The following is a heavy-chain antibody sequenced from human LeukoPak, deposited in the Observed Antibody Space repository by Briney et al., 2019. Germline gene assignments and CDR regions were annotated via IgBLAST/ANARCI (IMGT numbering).Heavy chain of an antibody. CDR2: IHYSGST. V-gene: IGHV4-59*01. CDR1: GGSISSYY. Sequence: PSETLSLTCTVSGGSISSYYWSWIRQPPGKGLKWIGYIHYSGSTNYNPSLKSRVTMSVDTSKTQFSLKLSSGTAADTAVYYCARYRYTSGGYYFDYWGQGTLVTVSS. D-gene: IGHD6-19*01. CDR3: ARYRYTSGGYYFDY. J-gene: IGHJ4*02.